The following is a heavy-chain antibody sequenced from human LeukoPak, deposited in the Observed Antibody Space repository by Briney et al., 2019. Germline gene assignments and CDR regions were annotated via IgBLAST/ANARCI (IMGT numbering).Heavy chain of an antibody. CDR3: ARGRVDTATYYFDY. Sequence: PGRSLRLSCAASGFTFSSYAMHWVRQAPGKGLEWVAVISYDGSKRYYAESVKGRFTISRDNANNTLYLQMNSMRAEDTAVYSCARGRVDTATYYFDYWGQGTLVTVSS. CDR1: GFTFSSYA. V-gene: IGHV3-30-3*01. CDR2: ISYDGSKR. D-gene: IGHD5-18*01. J-gene: IGHJ4*02.